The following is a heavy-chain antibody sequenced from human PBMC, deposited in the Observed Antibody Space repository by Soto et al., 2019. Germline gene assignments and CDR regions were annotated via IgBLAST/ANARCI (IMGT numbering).Heavy chain of an antibody. CDR2: IYYTGRT. CDR1: GGSISSDDYY. CDR3: ARDRANTPDYFDY. J-gene: IGHJ4*02. V-gene: IGHV4-30-4*01. Sequence: LSLTCTVSGGSISSDDYYWSWIRQPPGKGLEWIGYIYYTGRTSYNPSLRDRLTISVDTSKSHFSLRLSSVTAADTAVYFCARDRANTPDYFDYWGQGTLVTVSS.